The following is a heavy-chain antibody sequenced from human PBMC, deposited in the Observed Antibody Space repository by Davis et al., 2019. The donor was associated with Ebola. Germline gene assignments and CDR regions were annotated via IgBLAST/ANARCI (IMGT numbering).Heavy chain of an antibody. Sequence: SETLSLTCAVSGGSISNGGYSWSWIRQPPGRGLEWIGYIYLNGNTHYNPSLKSRVTISVDRSKNHFSLKLKSVTAADTAVYYCVRGAERSDWFDPWGQGTLVTVSS. CDR2: IYLNGNT. CDR3: VRGAERSDWFDP. V-gene: IGHV4-30-2*01. J-gene: IGHJ5*02. D-gene: IGHD1-14*01. CDR1: GGSISNGGYS.